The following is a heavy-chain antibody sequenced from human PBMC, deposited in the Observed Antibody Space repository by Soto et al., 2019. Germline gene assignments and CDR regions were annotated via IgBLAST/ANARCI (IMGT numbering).Heavy chain of an antibody. CDR2: IYYSGST. CDR3: ARVRYDSSGYYFSDY. V-gene: IGHV4-30-4*01. J-gene: IGHJ4*02. CDR1: GGSISSGDYY. Sequence: SETLSLTXTVSGGSISSGDYYLSWIRQPPGKGLEWIGYIYYSGSTYYNPSLKSRVTISVDTSKNQFSLKLSSVTAADTAVYYCARVRYDSSGYYFSDYWGQGTLVTVSS. D-gene: IGHD3-22*01.